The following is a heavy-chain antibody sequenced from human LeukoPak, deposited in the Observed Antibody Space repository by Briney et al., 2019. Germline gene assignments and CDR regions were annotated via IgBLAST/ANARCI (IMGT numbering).Heavy chain of an antibody. CDR3: ARGVTMVRGAAYFDY. D-gene: IGHD3-10*01. Sequence: SETLSLTCAVSGYSISSGYYWGWIRQPPGKGLEWIGSIYHSGSTYYNPSLKSRVTISVDTSKNQFPLKLSSVTAADTAVYYCARGVTMVRGAAYFDYWGQGTLVTVSS. J-gene: IGHJ4*02. CDR1: GYSISSGYY. CDR2: IYHSGST. V-gene: IGHV4-38-2*01.